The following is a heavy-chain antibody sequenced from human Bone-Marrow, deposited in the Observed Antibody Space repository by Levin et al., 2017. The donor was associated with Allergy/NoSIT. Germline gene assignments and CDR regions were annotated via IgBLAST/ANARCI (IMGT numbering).Heavy chain of an antibody. V-gene: IGHV1-24*01. CDR3: VTNRGY. Sequence: GESLKISCKVSGYSLTELSMHWARQAPGKGLEWMGGFDPEDGETIYAQKFQGRVTMTEDTFTDTAYMELSSLRSEDTAVYYCVTNRGYWGQGTLVTVSS. CDR2: FDPEDGET. D-gene: IGHD3-10*01. J-gene: IGHJ4*02. CDR1: GYSLTELS.